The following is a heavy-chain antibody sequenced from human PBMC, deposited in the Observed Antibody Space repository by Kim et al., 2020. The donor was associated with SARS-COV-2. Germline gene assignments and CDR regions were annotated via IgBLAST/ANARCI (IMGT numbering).Heavy chain of an antibody. Sequence: SETLSLTCAVSGGSISSSNWWSWGRQPPGKVLEWIGEIYHSGSTNYNPSLKIRVTISVDKYKNKFSLKLSSVTAADTAAYYFARGPHTSTYSVSFDVLG. CDR1: GGSISSSNW. D-gene: IGHD2-2*01. CDR3: ARGPHTSTYSVSFDV. V-gene: IGHV4-4*02. J-gene: IGHJ3*01. CDR2: IYHSGST.